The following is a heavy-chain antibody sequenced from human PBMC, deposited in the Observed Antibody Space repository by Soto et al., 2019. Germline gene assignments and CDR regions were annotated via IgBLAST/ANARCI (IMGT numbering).Heavy chain of an antibody. D-gene: IGHD2-15*01. J-gene: IGHJ6*02. Sequence: SETLSLTCTVSGGSISSSSYYWGWIRQPPGKGLEWIGSIYYSGSTYYNPSLKSRVTISVDTSKNQFSLKLSSVTAADTAVYYCTTSTVVTEYHRRYYDYYDDLDVWGQGTSVTVS. CDR2: IYYSGST. CDR1: GGSISSSSYY. V-gene: IGHV4-39*01. CDR3: TTSTVVTEYHRRYYDYYDDLDV.